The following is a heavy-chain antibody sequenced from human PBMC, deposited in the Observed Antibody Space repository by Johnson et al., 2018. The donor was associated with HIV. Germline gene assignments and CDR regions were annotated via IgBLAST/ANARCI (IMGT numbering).Heavy chain of an antibody. V-gene: IGHV3-30*04. J-gene: IGHJ3*01. Sequence: QMQLVESGGGLVQPGGSLRLSCAAPGFTFSSYAMHWVRQAPGKGLEWVAVTSYDGSYKYYADSVKGRFTISRANSKNTLYLQMNSLRPEDTAVYYCARGDSSSDAFDVWGQGTMVTVSS. D-gene: IGHD6-6*01. CDR3: ARGDSSSDAFDV. CDR1: GFTFSSYA. CDR2: TSYDGSYK.